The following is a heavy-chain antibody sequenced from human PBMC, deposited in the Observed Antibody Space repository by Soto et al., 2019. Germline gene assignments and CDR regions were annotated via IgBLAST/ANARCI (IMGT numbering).Heavy chain of an antibody. Sequence: QVQLQESGPGLVKPSETLSLTCTVSGGSISSYYWSWIRQPPGKGLEWIGYIYYSGSTNYNPSLKSRVTISVDTSNNQFSLKLSSVTAADTAVYYCSRCRPESSHSYAVDYWGQGTLVTVSS. D-gene: IGHD5-18*01. CDR2: IYYSGST. J-gene: IGHJ4*02. CDR1: GGSISSYY. V-gene: IGHV4-59*08. CDR3: SRCRPESSHSYAVDY.